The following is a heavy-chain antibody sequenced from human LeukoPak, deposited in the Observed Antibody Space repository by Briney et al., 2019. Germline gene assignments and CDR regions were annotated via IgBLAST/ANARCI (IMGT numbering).Heavy chain of an antibody. CDR1: GFTFSGYE. D-gene: IGHD5-12*01. Sequence: PGGSLRLSCTVSGFTFSGYEMNWVRQAPGKGLEWVSYISSSTITIYYADSVKGRFTISRDNAKNSLYLQMNSPRDEDTAVYYCARDPVATSRFDYWGQGTLVTVSS. CDR3: ARDPVATSRFDY. CDR2: ISSSTITI. V-gene: IGHV3-48*03. J-gene: IGHJ4*02.